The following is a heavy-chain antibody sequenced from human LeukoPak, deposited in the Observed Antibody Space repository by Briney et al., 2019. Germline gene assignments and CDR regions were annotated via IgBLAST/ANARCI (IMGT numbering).Heavy chain of an antibody. CDR2: ISSSSSYI. CDR1: GFTFSSYS. V-gene: IGHV3-21*01. Sequence: GGSLRLSCAVSGFTFSSYSMNWVRQAPGKGLEWVSSISSSSSYIYHADSVKGRFTISRDNAKNSLYLQMNSLRAEDTAVYYCARDLGRAAVANFDYWGQGTLVTVSS. J-gene: IGHJ4*02. CDR3: ARDLGRAAVANFDY. D-gene: IGHD6-19*01.